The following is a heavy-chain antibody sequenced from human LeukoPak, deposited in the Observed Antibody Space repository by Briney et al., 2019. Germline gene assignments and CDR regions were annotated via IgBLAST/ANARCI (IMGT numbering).Heavy chain of an antibody. V-gene: IGHV3-23*01. CDR1: GFTFSSYA. D-gene: IGHD3-22*01. J-gene: IGHJ4*02. CDR3: AKAFYDSSGYYGETRFGIDY. Sequence: GGSLRLSCAASGFTFSSYAMSWVRQAPGKGLEWVSAISGSGGSTYYADSVKGRFTISRDNSKNTLYLQMNSLRAEDTAVYYCAKAFYDSSGYYGETRFGIDYWGQGTLVTVSS. CDR2: ISGSGGST.